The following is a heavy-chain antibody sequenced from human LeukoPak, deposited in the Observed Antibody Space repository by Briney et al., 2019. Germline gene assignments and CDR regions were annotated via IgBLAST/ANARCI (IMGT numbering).Heavy chain of an antibody. CDR1: GFTFSSYW. J-gene: IGHJ6*03. CDR3: VRDPSYGSSWYYYMDV. CDR2: IKQDGSEK. V-gene: IGHV3-7*01. D-gene: IGHD6-13*01. Sequence: GGSLRLSCAASGFTFSSYWMSWVRQAPGKGLEWVANIKQDGSEKYYVDSVKGRFTISRDNSKNSLYLQMDSLRVEDTAVYYCVRDPSYGSSWYYYMDVWGKGTTVTVSS.